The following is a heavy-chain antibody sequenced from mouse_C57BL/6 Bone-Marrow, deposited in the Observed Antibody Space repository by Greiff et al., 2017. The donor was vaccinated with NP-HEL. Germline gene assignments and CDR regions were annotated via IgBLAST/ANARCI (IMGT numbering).Heavy chain of an antibody. D-gene: IGHD2-1*01. J-gene: IGHJ3*01. V-gene: IGHV10-1*01. CDR3: VRHTFYYGNYAFAY. CDR2: IRSKSNNYAT. Sequence: EVKLVDSGGGLVQPKGSLKLSCAASGFSFNTYAMNWVRQAPGKGLEWVARIRSKSNNYATYYADSVKDRFTISRDDSESMLYLQMNNLKTEDTAMYYCVRHTFYYGNYAFAYWGQGTLVTVSA. CDR1: GFSFNTYA.